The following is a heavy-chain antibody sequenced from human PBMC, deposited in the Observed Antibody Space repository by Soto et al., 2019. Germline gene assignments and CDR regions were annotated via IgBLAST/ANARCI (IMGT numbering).Heavy chain of an antibody. CDR3: AHARRTAMVRPEAYYYCYGMAV. V-gene: IGHV1-69*13. J-gene: IGHJ6*01. D-gene: IGHD5-18*01. Sequence: ASVKVSCKASGGTFSSYAISWVRQAPGQGLEWMGGIIPIFGTANYAQKFQGRVTITADESTSTAYMELSSLRSEDTAVYYCAHARRTAMVRPEAYYYCYGMAVWGQGTTVPVSS. CDR1: GGTFSSYA. CDR2: IIPIFGTA.